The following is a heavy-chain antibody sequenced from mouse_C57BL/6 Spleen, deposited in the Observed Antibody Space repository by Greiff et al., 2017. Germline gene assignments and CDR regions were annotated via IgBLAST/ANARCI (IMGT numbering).Heavy chain of an antibody. CDR2: ISSGSSTI. CDR1: GFTFSDYG. Sequence: EVKLQESGGGLVKPGGSLKLSCAASGFTFSDYGMHWVRQAPEKGLEWVAYISSGSSTIYYADTVKGRFTISRDNAKNTLFLQMTSLRSEDTAMYYCAGGSQSPWFAYWGQGTLVTVSA. J-gene: IGHJ3*01. D-gene: IGHD1-1*01. V-gene: IGHV5-17*01. CDR3: AGGSQSPWFAY.